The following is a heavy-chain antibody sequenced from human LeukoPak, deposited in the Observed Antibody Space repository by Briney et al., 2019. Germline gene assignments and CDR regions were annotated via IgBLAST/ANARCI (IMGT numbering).Heavy chain of an antibody. CDR2: ITGGGSGI. J-gene: IGHJ4*02. D-gene: IGHD3-9*01. V-gene: IGHV3-23*01. CDR1: GFTFSNAW. Sequence: GGSLRLSCAASGFTFSNAWMSWVRQAPGKGLERVSAITGGGSGIYYAEAMKSRFTISRDNSKNTLYLQINSLRAEDTAVYYCAKWGDYDVLTGYYVSDYWGQGTLVTVSS. CDR3: AKWGDYDVLTGYYVSDY.